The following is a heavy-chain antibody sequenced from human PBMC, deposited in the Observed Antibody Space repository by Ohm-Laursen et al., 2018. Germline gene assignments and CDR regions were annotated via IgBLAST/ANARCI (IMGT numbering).Heavy chain of an antibody. CDR3: ARDRKNGDSGYGMDV. CDR2: ISSASTTI. V-gene: IGHV3-48*01. CDR1: GFTFSSYH. J-gene: IGHJ6*02. D-gene: IGHD4-17*01. Sequence: SLRLSCAASGFTFSSYHINWVRRAPGKGLEWVSFISSASTTIYYADSVKGRFTISRDNAKNTVYMQMDSLRAEDRAVYYCARDRKNGDSGYGMDVWGHGTTVTVSS.